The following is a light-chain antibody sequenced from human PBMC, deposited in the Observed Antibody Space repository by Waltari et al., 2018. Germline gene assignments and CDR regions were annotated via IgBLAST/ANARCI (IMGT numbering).Light chain of an antibody. V-gene: IGLV2-14*01. J-gene: IGLJ1*01. CDR3: HSYTNLHPHV. CDR2: DVS. Sequence: QSALTQPARVSGSPKQTLPISCIGTSIDLGGYNHVTWYQQHPGKAPKVMIYDVSERPSGVSNRFSGSKSGNTSALTISGLQSEDEADYYCHSYTNLHPHVFGTGAKVPVL. CDR1: SIDLGGYNH.